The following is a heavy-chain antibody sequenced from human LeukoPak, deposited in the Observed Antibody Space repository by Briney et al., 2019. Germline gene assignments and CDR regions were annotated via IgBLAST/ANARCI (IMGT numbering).Heavy chain of an antibody. CDR1: GGSISSYY. D-gene: IGHD6-19*01. CDR3: ARLYREGWTRIGSGWLFDY. CDR2: IYYSGGT. V-gene: IGHV4-59*08. Sequence: SETLSLTCTVSGGSISSYYWSWIRQPPGKGLEWIGYIYYSGGTNYNPSLKSRVTISVDTSKNQFSLKLSSVTAADTAVYYCARLYREGWTRIGSGWLFDYWGQGTLVTVSS. J-gene: IGHJ4*02.